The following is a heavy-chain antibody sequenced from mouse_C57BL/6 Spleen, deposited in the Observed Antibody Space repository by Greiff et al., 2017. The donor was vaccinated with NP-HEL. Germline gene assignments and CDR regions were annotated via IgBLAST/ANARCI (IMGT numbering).Heavy chain of an antibody. J-gene: IGHJ2*01. CDR3: ARGGLRYYFDY. Sequence: EVHLVESGPELVKPGDSVKISCKASGYSFTGYFMNWVMQSHGKSLEWIGRINPYNGDTFYNQKFKGKATLTVDKSSSTAHMELRSLTSEDSAVYYCARGGLRYYFDYWGQGTTLTVSS. V-gene: IGHV1-20*01. D-gene: IGHD2-4*01. CDR1: GYSFTGYF. CDR2: INPYNGDT.